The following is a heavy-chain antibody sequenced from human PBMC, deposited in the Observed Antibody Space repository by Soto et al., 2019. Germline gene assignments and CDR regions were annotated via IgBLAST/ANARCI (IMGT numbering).Heavy chain of an antibody. J-gene: IGHJ4*02. D-gene: IGHD6-19*01. CDR3: VRDSGNGWKDY. V-gene: IGHV4-4*02. Sequence: QVQLQESGPGLVKPSGTLSLTCAVSGGSISSTNWWNWVRQPPGKGLEWIGEIDHSGSTNYNPSLKSRVTMSVDKPKNQFSLKLSSGTAADTVVYYCVRDSGNGWKDYWGQGTLVTVSS. CDR1: GGSISSTNW. CDR2: IDHSGST.